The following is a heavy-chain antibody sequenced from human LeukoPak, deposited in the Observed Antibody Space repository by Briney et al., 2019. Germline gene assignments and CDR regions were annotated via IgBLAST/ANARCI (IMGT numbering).Heavy chain of an antibody. CDR3: ASPSKLVISRGGFDI. V-gene: IGHV4-39*02. Sequence: PSETLSLTCTVSGGSSSDTTYYWAWIRQPPGKGLEWIGIIYFSETTYNPSLKSRITISADTSKKHFSLKLSSVTAADKAVYYCASPSKLVISRGGFDIWGQGTMVTVSA. CDR2: IYFSETT. CDR1: GGSSSDTTYY. J-gene: IGHJ3*02. D-gene: IGHD3-22*01.